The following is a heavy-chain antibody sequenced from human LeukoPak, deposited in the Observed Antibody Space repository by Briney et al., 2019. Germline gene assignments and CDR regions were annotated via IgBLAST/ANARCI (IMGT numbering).Heavy chain of an antibody. D-gene: IGHD1-7*01. CDR1: GGSFSGYY. J-gene: IGHJ5*02. CDR3: ARGRWWNYARGLNWFDP. Sequence: SETLSLTCAVYGGSFSGYYWSWILQPPGKGLEWIGEINHSGSTNYNPSLKSRVTISVDTSKNQFSLKLSSVTAADTAVYYCARGRWWNYARGLNWFDPWGQGTLVTVSS. CDR2: INHSGST. V-gene: IGHV4-34*01.